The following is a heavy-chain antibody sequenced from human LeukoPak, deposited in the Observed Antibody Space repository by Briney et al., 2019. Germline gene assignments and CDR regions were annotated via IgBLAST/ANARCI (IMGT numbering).Heavy chain of an antibody. CDR2: IKSDGST. V-gene: IGHV3-74*01. CDR1: GFTFSTYW. CDR3: ARAPSEIGGYYPEYFRH. D-gene: IGHD3-22*01. Sequence: GGSLRLSCVASGFTFSTYWMHWVRQAPGKGLVWGSRIKSDGSTNYADSVKGRFTISRDNAKNTVSLQMNSLRPEDTGVYYCARAPSEIGGYYPEYFRHWGQGTLVTVSS. J-gene: IGHJ1*01.